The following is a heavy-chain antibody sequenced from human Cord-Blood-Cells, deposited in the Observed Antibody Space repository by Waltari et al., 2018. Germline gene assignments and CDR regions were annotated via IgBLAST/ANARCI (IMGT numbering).Heavy chain of an antibody. CDR3: ARVSQSDYDILTGYSGYYYMDV. Sequence: QVQLQESGPGLVKPSETLSLTCTVSGGSISSSQWSWIRHPAGQGLEWIGRIYTSGSTNYNPSLKSRVTMSVDTSKNQFSLKLSSVTAADTAVYYCARVSQSDYDILTGYSGYYYMDVWGKGTTVTVSS. CDR1: GGSISSSQ. D-gene: IGHD3-9*01. CDR2: IYTSGST. V-gene: IGHV4-4*07. J-gene: IGHJ6*03.